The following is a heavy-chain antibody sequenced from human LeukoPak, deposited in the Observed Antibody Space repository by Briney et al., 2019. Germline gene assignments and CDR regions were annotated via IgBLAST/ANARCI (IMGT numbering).Heavy chain of an antibody. CDR2: IYTSGST. V-gene: IGHV4-4*07. D-gene: IGHD3-3*01. Sequence: SETLSLTCTVSGGSISSYYWSWIRQPAGKGLEWIGRIYTSGSTNYNPSLKSRVTMSVDTSKNQFSLKLSSVTAADTAVYYCARDRGYYDFWSGSTNYFDYWGQGTLVTVSS. CDR3: ARDRGYYDFWSGSTNYFDY. CDR1: GGSISSYY. J-gene: IGHJ4*02.